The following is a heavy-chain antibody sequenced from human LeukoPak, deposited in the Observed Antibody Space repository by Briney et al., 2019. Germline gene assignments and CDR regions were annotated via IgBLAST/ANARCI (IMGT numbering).Heavy chain of an antibody. CDR1: GFTVSSNY. V-gene: IGHV3-66*01. CDR3: ARGTVTMVDY. Sequence: GGSLRLSCAASGFTVSSNYMSWVRQAPGKRLEWVSVIYSGGSTYYADSVKGRFTISRDNSKNTLFLQMNSQRAGDMAVYYCARGTVTMVDYWGEGTLVTVSS. CDR2: IYSGGST. D-gene: IGHD3-10*01. J-gene: IGHJ4*02.